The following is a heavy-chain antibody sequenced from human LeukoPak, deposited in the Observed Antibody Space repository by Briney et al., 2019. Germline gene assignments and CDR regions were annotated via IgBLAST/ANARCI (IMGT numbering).Heavy chain of an antibody. Sequence: GSLRLSGAASGFTFSSYSMNWVRQAPGKGLEWVSSISSSSSYIYYADSVKGRFPITRDNAKHSLYLQMNSLRAEDTAVYYCASLLWFGELSSLGYYGMDVWGQGTTVTVPS. D-gene: IGHD3-10*01. CDR1: GFTFSSYS. J-gene: IGHJ6*02. CDR2: ISSSSSYI. CDR3: ASLLWFGELSSLGYYGMDV. V-gene: IGHV3-21*01.